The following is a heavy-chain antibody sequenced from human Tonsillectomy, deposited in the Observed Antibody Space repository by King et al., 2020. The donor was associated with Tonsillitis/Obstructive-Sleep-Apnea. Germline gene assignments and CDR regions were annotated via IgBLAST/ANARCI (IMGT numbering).Heavy chain of an antibody. CDR2: INTNTGNP. CDR3: ARGRGAAAGIAGYSYYYMDV. J-gene: IGHJ6*03. D-gene: IGHD6-13*01. Sequence: QLVQSGSELKKPGASVKVSCKASGYTFTSYAMNWVRQAPGQGLEWMGWINTNTGNPTYDQGVTGGCVFSLDTSVSTAYLQISSIKADDAAVYYCARGRGAAAGIAGYSYYYMDVWGTGTTVTVSS. V-gene: IGHV7-4-1*02. CDR1: GYTFTSYA.